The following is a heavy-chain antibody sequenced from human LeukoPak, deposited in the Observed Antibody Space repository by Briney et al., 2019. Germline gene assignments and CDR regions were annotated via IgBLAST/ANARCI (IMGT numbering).Heavy chain of an antibody. CDR3: ATAARRRWAQRFDY. Sequence: RGSLRLSCAASGFAFTDYYLSWIRRAPGKGLEWISYISNNDRSIYYADSVKGRFTISRDNAKNSLYLEMSSLRADDTAIYYCATAARRRWAQRFDYWGQGTQVTVSS. D-gene: IGHD3-16*01. J-gene: IGHJ4*02. CDR2: ISNNDRSI. V-gene: IGHV3-11*04. CDR1: GFAFTDYY.